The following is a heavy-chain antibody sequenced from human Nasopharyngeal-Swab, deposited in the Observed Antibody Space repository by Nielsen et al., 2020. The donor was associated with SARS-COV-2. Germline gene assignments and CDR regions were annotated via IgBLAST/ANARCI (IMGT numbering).Heavy chain of an antibody. V-gene: IGHV3-30-3*01. CDR2: ISYDGSNK. Sequence: VRQAPGKGLEWVAVISYDGSNKYYADSVKGRFTISRDNSKNTLYLQMNGLRAEDTAVYYCARDPGIAAAGTDYFDYWGQGTLITVSS. CDR3: ARDPGIAAAGTDYFDY. J-gene: IGHJ4*02. D-gene: IGHD6-13*01.